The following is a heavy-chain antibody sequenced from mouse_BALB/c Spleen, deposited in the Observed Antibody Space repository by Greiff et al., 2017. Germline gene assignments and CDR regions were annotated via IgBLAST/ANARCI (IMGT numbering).Heavy chain of an antibody. J-gene: IGHJ4*01. V-gene: IGHV2-9*02. CDR3: ARDQGYGNYDMDY. Sequence: VQVVESGPGLVAPSQSLSITCTVSGFSLTSYGVHWVRQPPGKGLEWLGVIWAGGSTNYNSALMSRLSISKDNSKSQVFLKMNSLQTDDTAMYYCARDQGYGNYDMDYWGQGTSVTVSS. D-gene: IGHD2-10*02. CDR1: GFSLTSYG. CDR2: IWAGGST.